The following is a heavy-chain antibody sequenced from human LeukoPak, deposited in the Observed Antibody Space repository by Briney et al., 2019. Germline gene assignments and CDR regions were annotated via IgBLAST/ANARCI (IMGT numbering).Heavy chain of an antibody. CDR3: ARDYYDSSGYYEARYDAFDI. V-gene: IGHV3-48*03. J-gene: IGHJ3*02. D-gene: IGHD3-22*01. CDR1: GFTFSSYE. Sequence: GGSLRLSCAASGFTFSSYEMNWVRQAPGKGLEWVSYISSSGSTIYYADSVKGRFTISRDNAKNSLYLQMNSLRAEDTAVYYCARDYYDSSGYYEARYDAFDIWGQGTMVTVSS. CDR2: ISSSGSTI.